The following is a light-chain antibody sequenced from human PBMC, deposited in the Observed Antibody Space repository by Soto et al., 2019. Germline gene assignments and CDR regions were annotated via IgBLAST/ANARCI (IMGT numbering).Light chain of an antibody. CDR3: SSQAGSNTVV. J-gene: IGLJ2*01. CDR2: EVS. Sequence: QSVLTQPPSASGSPGQSVTISCTGTSSDVGGYNYVSWYQQHPGKAPKVMIFEVSKRPSGVPDRFSGSKSGNTASLTVSGLHAEDEGDYYCSSQAGSNTVVFGGGTKVTVL. CDR1: SSDVGGYNY. V-gene: IGLV2-8*01.